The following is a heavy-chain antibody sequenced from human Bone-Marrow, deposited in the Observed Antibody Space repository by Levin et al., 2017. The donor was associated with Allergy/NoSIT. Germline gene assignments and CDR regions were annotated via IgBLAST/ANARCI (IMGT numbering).Heavy chain of an antibody. Sequence: SETLSLTCAVSGSSISSGYYWGWIRQPPGKGLEWIGSIYHSGSTYYNPSLKSRVTISVDTSKNQFSLKLSSVTAADTAVYYCARVRNSSSWQIYYFDYWGQGTLVTVSS. CDR3: ARVRNSSSWQIYYFDY. V-gene: IGHV4-38-2*01. CDR2: IYHSGST. J-gene: IGHJ4*02. D-gene: IGHD6-13*01. CDR1: GSSISSGYY.